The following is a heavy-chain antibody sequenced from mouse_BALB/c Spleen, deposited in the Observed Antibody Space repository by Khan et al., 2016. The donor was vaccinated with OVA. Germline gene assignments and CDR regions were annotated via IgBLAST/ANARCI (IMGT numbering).Heavy chain of an antibody. V-gene: IGHV5-9-1*01. CDR3: ANDNYGWFAF. D-gene: IGHD1-1*02. CDR1: GFTFSSFV. CDR2: ISSGATYI. Sequence: EVELVESGGGLVEPGGSLKLSCAASGFTFSSFVMSWVRQTPEKRLEWGATISSGATYIYYPDSVKGRFTISRDNAKNTLYLQMNSLRSDDTAMHYFANDNYGWFAFWGQGTLVTVST. J-gene: IGHJ3*01.